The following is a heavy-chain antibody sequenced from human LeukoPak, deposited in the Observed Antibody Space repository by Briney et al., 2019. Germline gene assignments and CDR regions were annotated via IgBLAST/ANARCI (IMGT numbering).Heavy chain of an antibody. CDR2: INIGGTNT. J-gene: IGHJ5*02. V-gene: IGHV3-11*01. CDR1: GFTFNDYY. CDR3: ATDGAGFDT. Sequence: GGSLRLSCAAYGFTFNDYYMSWIRQAPGKGLEWLSYINIGGTNTHYADSVKGRFTISRDNAKKSLYLEMNNLRAEDTAVYYCATDGAGFDTWGQGVLVTVSS.